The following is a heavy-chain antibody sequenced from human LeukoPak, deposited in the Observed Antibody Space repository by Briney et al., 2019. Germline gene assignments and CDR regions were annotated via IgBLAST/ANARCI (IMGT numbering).Heavy chain of an antibody. J-gene: IGHJ4*02. Sequence: PGGSLRLSFSASGFTFSNAWMGRVRQAPGQGLEWVGRIKSKTEGGTTDYAAPVKGRFNISRDASKNTLYLQMHSLKTEDTALYYCTTFMNLDFRIGHYWGEETLDTVSS. V-gene: IGHV3-15*01. CDR2: IKSKTEGGTT. CDR1: GFTFSNAW. D-gene: IGHD3-3*01. CDR3: TTFMNLDFRIGHY.